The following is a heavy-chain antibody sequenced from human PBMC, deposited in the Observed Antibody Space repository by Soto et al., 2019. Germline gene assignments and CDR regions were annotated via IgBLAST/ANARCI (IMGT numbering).Heavy chain of an antibody. CDR1: GFTFSHYA. V-gene: IGHV3-30*03. Sequence: QVQLVESGGGVVQPGRSLRLSCAASGFTFSHYAMHWVRQAPGKGLEWVALMSYDGSNEYYADSVKGRFTISRDNSKNTLYLQMNSLRAEDTAVYYCATDGSHNFDYWGQGPLVTVSS. D-gene: IGHD1-26*01. J-gene: IGHJ4*02. CDR2: MSYDGSNE. CDR3: ATDGSHNFDY.